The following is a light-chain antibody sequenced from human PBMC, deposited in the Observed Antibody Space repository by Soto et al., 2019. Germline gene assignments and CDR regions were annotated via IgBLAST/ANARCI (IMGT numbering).Light chain of an antibody. V-gene: IGKV3-20*01. J-gene: IGKJ1*01. CDR1: QSVSSSY. Sequence: EIVLTQSPGTLSLSPGERATLSCRVSQSVSSSYLAWYQQKPRQAPRLLIYGASSRATGIPDRFSGSGSGTDFTINISRLEPEAFAVYYCQQEGRPRTFGQGTKVEIK. CDR3: QQEGRPRT. CDR2: GAS.